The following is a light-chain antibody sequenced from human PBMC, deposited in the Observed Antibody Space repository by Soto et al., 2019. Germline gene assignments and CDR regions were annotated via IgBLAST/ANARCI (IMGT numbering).Light chain of an antibody. J-gene: IGLJ1*01. V-gene: IGLV2-14*01. Sequence: QSALTQPASVSGSPGQSITISCTGTSSDVGGYKYVSWHQLHPGKAPKLIIYEVSNRPSGVSNRFSGSKSGNTAPLTISGLQAEDEADYYCSSYSRSTAYVFGTGTKLTVL. CDR1: SSDVGGYKY. CDR2: EVS. CDR3: SSYSRSTAYV.